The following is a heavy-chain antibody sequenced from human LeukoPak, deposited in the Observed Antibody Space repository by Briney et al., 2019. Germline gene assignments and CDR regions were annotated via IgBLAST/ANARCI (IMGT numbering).Heavy chain of an antibody. Sequence: PGRSLRLSCAASGFTFSDYGIHWVRRAPGKGLEWVAVIWSDGSNKYYADSVKGRFTISRDNPKNILYLQMNSLRADDTAVYYCARDRGYSSSWSFGKHYYMDVWGKGTTVTVSS. CDR3: ARDRGYSSSWSFGKHYYMDV. V-gene: IGHV3-33*01. D-gene: IGHD6-13*01. J-gene: IGHJ6*03. CDR2: IWSDGSNK. CDR1: GFTFSDYG.